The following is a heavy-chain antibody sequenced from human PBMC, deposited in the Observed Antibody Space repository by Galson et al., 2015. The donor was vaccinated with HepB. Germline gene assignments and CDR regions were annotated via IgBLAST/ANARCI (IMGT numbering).Heavy chain of an antibody. CDR3: AKLGGYSYGLGGIDY. J-gene: IGHJ4*02. CDR1: GFTFNSYG. V-gene: IGHV3-30*18. CDR2: ISYDGIGK. Sequence: LRLSCAASGFTFNSYGMHWVRQAPGKGLEWVAVISYDGIGKYYADSVKGRFTISRDSSKNTLYLQMNSLRPEDTAVYHCAKLGGYSYGLGGIDYWGQGTLVTVSS. D-gene: IGHD5-18*01.